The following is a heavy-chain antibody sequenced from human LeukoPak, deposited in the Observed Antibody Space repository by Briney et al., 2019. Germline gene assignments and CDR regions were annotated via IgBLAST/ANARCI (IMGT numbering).Heavy chain of an antibody. J-gene: IGHJ6*02. CDR3: ARDYTSYCSSTSCYRTPDV. Sequence: GGSLRLSCAASGFTFSDYYMSWIRQAPGEGLEWVSYISSSGSTIYYADSVKGRFTISRDNAKNSLYLQMNSLRAEDTAVYYCARDYTSYCSSTSCYRTPDVWGQGTTVTVSS. D-gene: IGHD2-2*01. CDR1: GFTFSDYY. V-gene: IGHV3-11*01. CDR2: ISSSGSTI.